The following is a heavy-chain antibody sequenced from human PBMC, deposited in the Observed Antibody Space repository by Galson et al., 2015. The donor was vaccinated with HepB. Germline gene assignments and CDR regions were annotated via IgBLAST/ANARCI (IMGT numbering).Heavy chain of an antibody. D-gene: IGHD3-16*01. CDR1: GFTFSSYS. Sequence: SLRLSCAASGFTFSSYSMSWVRQAPGKGLEWVSSISSSSSYIYYADSVKGRFTISRDNAKNSLYLQMNSLRAEDTAVYYCAREVMDGAFDIWGQGTMVTVSS. V-gene: IGHV3-21*01. CDR3: AREVMDGAFDI. CDR2: ISSSSSYI. J-gene: IGHJ3*02.